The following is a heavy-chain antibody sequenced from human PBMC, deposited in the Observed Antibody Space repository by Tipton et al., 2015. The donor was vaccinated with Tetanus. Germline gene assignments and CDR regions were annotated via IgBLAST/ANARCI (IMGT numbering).Heavy chain of an antibody. CDR3: ARGKVATIPH. V-gene: IGHV4-34*01. D-gene: IGHD5-12*01. CDR2: INHSGST. J-gene: IGHJ4*02. Sequence: TLSLTCAVYGGSFSGYYWSWIRQPPGKGLEWIGEINHSGSTNYNPSLKSRVTISVDTSKNQFSLKLSSVTAADTAVYYCARGKVATIPHWGQGTLVTVSS. CDR1: GGSFSGYY.